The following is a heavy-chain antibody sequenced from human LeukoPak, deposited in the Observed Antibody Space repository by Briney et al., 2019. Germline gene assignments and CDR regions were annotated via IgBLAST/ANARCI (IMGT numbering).Heavy chain of an antibody. CDR3: AKDHGDYAYFDY. CDR1: GFTFSSYG. V-gene: IGHV3-30*02. CDR2: IRYDGSNK. D-gene: IGHD4-17*01. Sequence: PGGSLRLSCAASGFTFSSYGMHWVRQAPGKGLEWVAFIRYDGSNKYYADSVKGRFTISRDNSKNTLYLQMNSLRAEDTAVYYCAKDHGDYAYFDYWGQGTLVTVSS. J-gene: IGHJ4*02.